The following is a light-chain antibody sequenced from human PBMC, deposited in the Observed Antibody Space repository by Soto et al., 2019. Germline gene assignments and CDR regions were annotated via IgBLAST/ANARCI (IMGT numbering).Light chain of an antibody. CDR3: QKYDSSRT. CDR2: AAS. CDR1: QSVDSRF. V-gene: IGKV3-20*01. Sequence: EIVLTQSPGTLSLSPGERVTLSCRASQSVDSRFLGWYQQKPGQAPRLLVYAASIRATGIPDRFSGSGSGTDFTLSIRRLEPEDVAVYYCQKYDSSRTFGQGTKVEMK. J-gene: IGKJ1*01.